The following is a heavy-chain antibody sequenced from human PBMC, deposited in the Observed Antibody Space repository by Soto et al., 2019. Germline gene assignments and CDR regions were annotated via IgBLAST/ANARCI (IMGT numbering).Heavy chain of an antibody. Sequence: PGGSLRLSCAASGFTFTRYSMSWVRQAPGKGLEWVSAISGSGGSTYYADSVKGRFTISRDNSKNTLYLQMNSLRAEDTAVYYCAKDGSIAPLPEYFDYWGQGTLVTVSS. V-gene: IGHV3-23*01. CDR3: AKDGSIAPLPEYFDY. CDR1: GFTFTRYS. D-gene: IGHD3-10*01. CDR2: ISGSGGST. J-gene: IGHJ4*02.